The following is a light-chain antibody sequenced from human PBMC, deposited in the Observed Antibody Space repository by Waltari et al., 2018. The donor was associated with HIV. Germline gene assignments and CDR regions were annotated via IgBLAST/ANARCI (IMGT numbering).Light chain of an antibody. CDR1: SSNIGSNS. V-gene: IGLV1-47*01. CDR3: ATWDDSLNGVL. CDR2: TDT. J-gene: IGLJ2*01. Sequence: SVLTQPPSASGTPGQKVTISCSGSSSNIGSNSVFWYQQLPGAAPKLLIYTDTQRPAGVPDRFSGSKSGTSAPLAISGLRSEDEAVYSCATWDDSLNGVLFGGGTNLNVL.